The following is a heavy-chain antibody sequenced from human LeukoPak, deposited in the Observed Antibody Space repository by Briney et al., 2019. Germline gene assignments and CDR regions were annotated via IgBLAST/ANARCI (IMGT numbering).Heavy chain of an antibody. J-gene: IGHJ4*02. CDR2: ISSSSSYI. Sequence: GGSLRLSCAASGFTFSSYTMNWVRQAPGKGLEWVSSISSSSSYIYYADSLKGRFTISRDNAKNSLYLQMNNLRAEDTAVYYCARYVPAALLYYFDYWGQGTLVTVSS. CDR3: ARYVPAALLYYFDY. CDR1: GFTFSSYT. D-gene: IGHD2-2*01. V-gene: IGHV3-21*01.